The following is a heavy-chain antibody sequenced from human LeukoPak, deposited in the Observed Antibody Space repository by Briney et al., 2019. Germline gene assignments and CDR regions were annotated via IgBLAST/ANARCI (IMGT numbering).Heavy chain of an antibody. CDR3: ARNMVRGYEDAFDI. V-gene: IGHV3-20*04. CDR1: GFTFDDYG. CDR2: INWNGGST. D-gene: IGHD3-10*01. Sequence: GGSLRLSCAASGFTFDDYGMSWVRQAPGKGLEWVSGINWNGGSTGYADSVKGRFTISRDNAKNSLYLQMNSLRAEDTAVYCCARNMVRGYEDAFDIWGQGTMVTVSS. J-gene: IGHJ3*02.